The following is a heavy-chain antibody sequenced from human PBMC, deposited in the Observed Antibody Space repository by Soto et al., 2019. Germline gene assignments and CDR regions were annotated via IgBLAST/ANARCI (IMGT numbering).Heavy chain of an antibody. V-gene: IGHV3-13*01. D-gene: IGHD6-19*01. CDR2: IGTAGDT. CDR3: ARVGVAVAGTLDWYFDL. CDR1: GFTFSSYD. Sequence: EVQLVESGGGLVQPGGSLRLSCAASGFTFSSYDMHWVRQATGKGLEWVSAIGTAGDTYYPGSVKGRFTISRENAKNSLYLQMNSLGAGDTAVYYCARVGVAVAGTLDWYFDLWGRGTLVTVSS. J-gene: IGHJ2*01.